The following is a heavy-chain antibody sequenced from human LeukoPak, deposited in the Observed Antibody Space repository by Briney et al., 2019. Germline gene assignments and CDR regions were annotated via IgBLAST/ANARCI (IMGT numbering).Heavy chain of an antibody. CDR2: INHSGST. J-gene: IGHJ4*02. CDR1: GGSFSGYY. D-gene: IGHD3-16*02. CDR3: ARATYYDYVWGSYRPKYYFDY. V-gene: IGHV4-34*01. Sequence: SETLSLTCAVYGGSFSGYYWSWIRQPPGKGLEWIGEINHSGSTNYNPSLKSRVTISVDTSKNQFSLKLSSVTAADTAVYYCARATYYDYVWGSYRPKYYFDYWGQGTLVTVSS.